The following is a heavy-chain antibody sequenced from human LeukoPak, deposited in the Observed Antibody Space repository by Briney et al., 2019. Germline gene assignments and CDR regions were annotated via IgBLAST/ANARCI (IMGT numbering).Heavy chain of an antibody. Sequence: PSETLPLTCAVYGGSFSGYYWSWIRQSPGKGLEWIGEINHSGSTNYNPSLKSRVTISVDTSKNQFSLKLSSVTAADTAVYYCARVRGVIWSHWFDPWGQGTLVTVSS. J-gene: IGHJ5*02. CDR1: GGSFSGYY. CDR3: ARVRGVIWSHWFDP. CDR2: INHSGST. D-gene: IGHD3-10*01. V-gene: IGHV4-34*01.